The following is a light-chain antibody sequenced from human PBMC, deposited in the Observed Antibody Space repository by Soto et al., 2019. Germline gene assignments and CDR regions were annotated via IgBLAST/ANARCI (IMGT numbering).Light chain of an antibody. J-gene: IGLJ2*01. V-gene: IGLV1-44*01. Sequence: QSALTQPPSASGTPGQRVTVSCSGSNTNIGSNTVNWYQQLPGTAPKLLMYNNNQRPSGVPDRFSGSKSGTSASLAISGLQSEDEADYYCAAWDDRLNVQAFGGGTKLTVL. CDR2: NNN. CDR3: AAWDDRLNVQA. CDR1: NTNIGSNT.